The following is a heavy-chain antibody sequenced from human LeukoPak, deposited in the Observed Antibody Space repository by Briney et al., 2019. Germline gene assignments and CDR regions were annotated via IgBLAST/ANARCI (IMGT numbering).Heavy chain of an antibody. CDR3: ARSIPRYDGSAYYPDY. CDR1: GFTFSGYG. CDR2: IWYDGSND. V-gene: IGHV3-33*01. J-gene: IGHJ4*02. D-gene: IGHD3-22*01. Sequence: GGSLRLSCAACGFTFSGYGMHWVRQAPGKGLEWVAVIWYDGSNDDYADSVKGRFTISRDNSKSTLYLQMNSLRAEDTAIYYCARSIPRYDGSAYYPDYWGQGTLVTVSS.